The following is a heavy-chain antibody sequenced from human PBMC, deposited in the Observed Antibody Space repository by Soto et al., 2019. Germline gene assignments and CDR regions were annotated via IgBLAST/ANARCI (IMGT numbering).Heavy chain of an antibody. CDR2: INAGNGNT. D-gene: IGHD4-17*01. CDR3: ARDVVPGSGYGGNSAHWFDP. V-gene: IGHV1-3*01. CDR1: GYTFTSYA. Sequence: ASVKVSCKASGYTFTSYAMHWVRQAPGQRLEWMGWINAGNGNTKYSQKFQGRVTITRDTSASTAYMELSSLRSEDTAVYYCARDVVPGSGYGGNSAHWFDPWGQGTLVTVSS. J-gene: IGHJ5*02.